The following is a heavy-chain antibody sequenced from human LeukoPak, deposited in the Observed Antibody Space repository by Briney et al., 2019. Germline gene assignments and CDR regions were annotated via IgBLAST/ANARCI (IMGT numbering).Heavy chain of an antibody. CDR1: GGSISSYY. CDR3: ARTLGVGINYYYYYGMDV. D-gene: IGHD3-10*01. CDR2: IYTSGST. Sequence: SETLSLTCTVSGGSISSYYWSWIRQPAGKGLEWIGRIYTSGSTNYNPSLKSRVTMSVDTSKNQFSLKLSSVTAADTAVYYCARTLGVGINYYYYYGMDVWGQGTTVTVSS. J-gene: IGHJ6*02. V-gene: IGHV4-4*07.